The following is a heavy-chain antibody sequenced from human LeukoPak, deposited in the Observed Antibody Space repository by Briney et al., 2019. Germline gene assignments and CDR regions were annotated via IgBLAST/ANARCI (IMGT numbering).Heavy chain of an antibody. J-gene: IGHJ4*02. Sequence: SGGSLRLSCAASGFTFDDYAMHWVRQAPGKGLEWVSGISWNSGSIGYADSVKGRFTISRDNAKNSLYLQMNSLKTEDTAVYYCTTDQGNWNDEGEFDYWGQGTLVTVSS. CDR2: ISWNSGSI. D-gene: IGHD1-20*01. V-gene: IGHV3-9*01. CDR3: TTDQGNWNDEGEFDY. CDR1: GFTFDDYA.